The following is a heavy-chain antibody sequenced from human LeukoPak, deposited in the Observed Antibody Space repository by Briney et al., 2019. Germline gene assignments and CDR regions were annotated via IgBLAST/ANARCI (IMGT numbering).Heavy chain of an antibody. CDR3: ARDGSYYDSGGYDY. J-gene: IGHJ4*02. D-gene: IGHD3-22*01. Sequence: RSLRLSCAASGFIFSSYGMHWVRQAPGKGLEWVAVIWYDGSNKYYADSVKGRFTISRDNSKNTLYLQMNSLRAEDTAVYYCARDGSYYDSGGYDYWGQGTLVTVSS. V-gene: IGHV3-33*01. CDR2: IWYDGSNK. CDR1: GFIFSSYG.